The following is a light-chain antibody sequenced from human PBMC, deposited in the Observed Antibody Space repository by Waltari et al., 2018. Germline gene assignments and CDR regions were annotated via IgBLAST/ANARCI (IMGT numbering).Light chain of an antibody. Sequence: QAVVTQEPSPTVSPGGTVTLTCGSRTGPVTTDHFPYWFQPRPGQAPRARFSHGTNRQSWTPARFAGSLVGGKAALSLSGASPEDETVSYCLLSSAGARVFGGGTKLTVL. CDR2: HGT. V-gene: IGLV7-46*01. CDR3: LLSSAGARV. J-gene: IGLJ3*02. CDR1: TGPVTTDHF.